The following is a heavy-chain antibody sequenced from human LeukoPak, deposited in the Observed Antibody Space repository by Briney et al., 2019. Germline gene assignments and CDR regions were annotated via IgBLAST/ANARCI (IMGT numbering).Heavy chain of an antibody. D-gene: IGHD6-19*01. V-gene: IGHV4-34*01. CDR3: ARGQWLDNY. J-gene: IGHJ4*02. CDR2: INHSGST. Sequence: KPSETLSLTCAVYGGSFSGYYWSWIRQPPGKGLEWIGEINHSGSTNYNPSLKSRVTISVDTSKNQFSLKLSSVTAADTAVYYCARGQWLDNYWGQGTLVTVSS. CDR1: GGSFSGYY.